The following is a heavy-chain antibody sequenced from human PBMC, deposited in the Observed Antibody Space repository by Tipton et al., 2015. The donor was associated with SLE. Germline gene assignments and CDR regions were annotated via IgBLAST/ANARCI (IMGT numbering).Heavy chain of an antibody. CDR2: ISYDGSNK. CDR3: ARDLPIGTRGYYYYGMDV. CDR1: GFTFSSYA. Sequence: SLRLSCAASGFTFSSYAMHWVRQAPGKGLEWVAVISYDGSNKYYADSVKGRFTISRDNSKNTLYLQMNSLRAEDTAVYYCARDLPIGTRGYYYYGMDVWGQGTTVTVSS. J-gene: IGHJ6*02. D-gene: IGHD2-2*01. V-gene: IGHV3-30*04.